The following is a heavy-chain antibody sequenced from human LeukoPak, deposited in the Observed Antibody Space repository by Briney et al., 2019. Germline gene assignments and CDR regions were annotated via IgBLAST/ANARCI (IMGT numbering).Heavy chain of an antibody. CDR2: IKQDGSEK. J-gene: IGHJ4*02. V-gene: IGHV3-7*01. CDR3: ARDQISSGSYSGLDY. CDR1: GFTFSSYW. D-gene: IGHD1-26*01. Sequence: GGSLRLSCAASGFTFSSYWMSWVRQAPGKGLEWVANIKQDGSEKYYVDSVKGRFTISRDNAKNSLYLQMNSLRAEDTAVYYCARDQISSGSYSGLDYWGQRTLVTVSS.